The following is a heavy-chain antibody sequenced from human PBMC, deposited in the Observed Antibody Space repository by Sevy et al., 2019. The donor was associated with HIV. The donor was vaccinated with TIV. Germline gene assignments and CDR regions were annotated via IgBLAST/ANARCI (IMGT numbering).Heavy chain of an antibody. V-gene: IGHV3-7*01. J-gene: IGHJ6*03. CDR2: IKQDGSEK. CDR1: GFTFSSYW. D-gene: IGHD6-13*01. Sequence: GGSLRLSCAASGFTFSSYWMSWVRQAPGKGLEWVANIKQDGSEKYYVDSVKGRFTISRDNAKNSLYLQMNSLRAEDTAVYYCARDNGSPSGYSSSWYLDTYYYYYMDVWGKGTTVTVSS. CDR3: ARDNGSPSGYSSSWYLDTYYYYYMDV.